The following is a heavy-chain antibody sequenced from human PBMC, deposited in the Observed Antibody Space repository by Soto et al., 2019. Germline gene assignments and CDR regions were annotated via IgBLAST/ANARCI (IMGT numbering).Heavy chain of an antibody. CDR3: ARDMVSTIGDFDY. D-gene: IGHD5-12*01. J-gene: IGHJ4*02. CDR2: LNPNSGAT. CDR1: GYTFTGYY. Sequence: ASVKVSCKASGYTFTGYYIHWVRQAPGQGLEWVGWLNPNSGATNYAQKFQGRVTMTRDSSIITAYMELSRLRSDDTTVYYCARDMVSTIGDFDYWGQGTLVTVSS. V-gene: IGHV1-2*02.